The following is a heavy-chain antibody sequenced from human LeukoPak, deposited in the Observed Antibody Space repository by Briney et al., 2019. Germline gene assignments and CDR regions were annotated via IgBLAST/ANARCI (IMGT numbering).Heavy chain of an antibody. J-gene: IGHJ4*02. CDR3: AKDPGAHDKHFDH. Sequence: GGSLRLSCAASGFTFSIFAMHWVRQAPGKGLEWVAYIRYDGNNKSYADSVKGRFTISRDSSKNTLYLQMKSLRAEEPAVYYCAKDPGAHDKHFDHWGQGTLVTVSS. V-gene: IGHV3-30*02. D-gene: IGHD3-10*01. CDR1: GFTFSIFA. CDR2: IRYDGNNK.